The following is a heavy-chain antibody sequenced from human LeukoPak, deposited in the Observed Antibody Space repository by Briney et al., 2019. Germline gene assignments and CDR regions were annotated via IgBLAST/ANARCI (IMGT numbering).Heavy chain of an antibody. CDR2: IYYSGST. J-gene: IGHJ4*02. CDR1: GGSISRYY. D-gene: IGHD3-22*01. V-gene: IGHV4-59*08. CDR3: ARRAYYYDSSGYYSYYLDY. Sequence: PSETLSLTCTVSGGSISRYYWSWIRQPPGKGLEWIGYIYYSGSTNYNPSLKSRVTISVDTSKNQFSLKLSSVTAADTAVYYCARRAYYYDSSGYYSYYLDYWGQGTLVTVSS.